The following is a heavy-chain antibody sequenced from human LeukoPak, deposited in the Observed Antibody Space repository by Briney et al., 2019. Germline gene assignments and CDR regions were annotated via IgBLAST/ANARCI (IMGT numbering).Heavy chain of an antibody. V-gene: IGHV1-2*02. D-gene: IGHD3-22*01. Sequence: ASVKVSCKASGYTFTGYYMHWVRQAPGQGLEWMGWNNPNSGGTNYAQKFQGRVTMTRDTSISTAYMELSRLRSDDTAVYYCARFAMIVVEVDAFDIWGQGTMVTVSS. CDR1: GYTFTGYY. CDR3: ARFAMIVVEVDAFDI. CDR2: NNPNSGGT. J-gene: IGHJ3*02.